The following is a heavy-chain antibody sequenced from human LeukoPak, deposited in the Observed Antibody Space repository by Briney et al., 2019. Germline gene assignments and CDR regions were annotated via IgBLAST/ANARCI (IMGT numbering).Heavy chain of an antibody. CDR1: GFTFTNYW. CDR2: IKQDGSEK. D-gene: IGHD6-6*01. Sequence: GGSLRLSCSASGFTFTNYWMTWVRQGPGKGLEWVANIKQDGSEKDYVDSVKGRFTISRDNAKNSLYLQMNSLRAEDTAVYYCAGYSRSSGWFDPWGQGTLVTVSS. J-gene: IGHJ5*02. V-gene: IGHV3-7*01. CDR3: AGYSRSSGWFDP.